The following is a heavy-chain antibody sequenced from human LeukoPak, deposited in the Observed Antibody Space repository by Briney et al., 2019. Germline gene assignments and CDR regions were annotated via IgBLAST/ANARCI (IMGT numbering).Heavy chain of an antibody. Sequence: PGGALRLSCAASGFTFSSYAIHWVRQAPGKGLEWVAVISYDGSNKYNADSVKGRFSISRDNSKSTLHLQVNSLRTEDTAVYYCARGFGKSSQAFDIWGQGTVVPVFS. CDR2: ISYDGSNK. CDR3: ARGFGKSSQAFDI. J-gene: IGHJ3*02. D-gene: IGHD3-10*01. CDR1: GFTFSSYA. V-gene: IGHV3-30-3*01.